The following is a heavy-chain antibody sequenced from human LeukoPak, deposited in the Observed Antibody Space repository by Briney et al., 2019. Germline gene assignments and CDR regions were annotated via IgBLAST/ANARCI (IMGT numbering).Heavy chain of an antibody. D-gene: IGHD5-24*01. CDR3: ARNRVGFYYADAFDM. J-gene: IGHJ3*02. Sequence: GGSLRLSCAPSGFSLINCDMHWVRQTPGKGLEWVAFIHYDGSEKYYADSLKGRFTISRDNSKNTLYLQMNSLRSEDTAVYYCARNRVGFYYADAFDMWGQGTMVTVSS. CDR1: GFSLINCD. CDR2: IHYDGSEK. V-gene: IGHV3-30*02.